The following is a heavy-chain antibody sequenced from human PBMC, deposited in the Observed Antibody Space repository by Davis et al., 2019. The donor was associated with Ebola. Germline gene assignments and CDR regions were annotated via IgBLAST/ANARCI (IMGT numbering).Heavy chain of an antibody. J-gene: IGHJ4*02. CDR3: ARGKGRSSCDY. Sequence: HTGGSLRLSCAASGFTFSNAWMSWVRQAPGKGLEWVGRINSDGSSTSYADSVKGRFTISRDNAKNSLYLQMNSLRAEDTAVYYCARGKGRSSCDYWGQGTLVTVSS. D-gene: IGHD6-6*01. V-gene: IGHV3-74*01. CDR2: INSDGSST. CDR1: GFTFSNAW.